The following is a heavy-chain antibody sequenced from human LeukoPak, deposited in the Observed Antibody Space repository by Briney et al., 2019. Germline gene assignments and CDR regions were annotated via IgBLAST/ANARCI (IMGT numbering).Heavy chain of an antibody. CDR2: IYYSGDT. CDR3: ARATATYPTFGGVIGTDIYGLDV. Sequence: SETLSLTCTVSGGSISTYYWTWIRQPPGKGLEWIGYIYYSGDTNYNPSLKSRVTISIDTSKNQFSLKLSCVAAADTAVYYCARATATYPTFGGVIGTDIYGLDVWGQGTTVTVTS. J-gene: IGHJ6*02. D-gene: IGHD3-16*02. CDR1: GGSISTYY. V-gene: IGHV4-59*01.